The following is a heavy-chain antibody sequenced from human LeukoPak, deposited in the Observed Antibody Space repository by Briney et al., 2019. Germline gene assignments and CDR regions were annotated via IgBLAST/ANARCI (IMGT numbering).Heavy chain of an antibody. CDR1: GYSFSIYW. Sequence: GESLKISCKGSGYSFSIYWIAWVRQMPGKGLEWMGIVHPGDSDTRYRPSFQGQVTISADKSISTAYLQWSSLKASDTAMYYCARHVDTAMVGDLWGQGTLVTVSS. D-gene: IGHD5-18*01. V-gene: IGHV5-51*01. CDR2: VHPGDSDT. CDR3: ARHVDTAMVGDL. J-gene: IGHJ4*02.